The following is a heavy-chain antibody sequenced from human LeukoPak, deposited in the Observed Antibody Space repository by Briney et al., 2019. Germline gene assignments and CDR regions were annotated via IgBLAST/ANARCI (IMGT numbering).Heavy chain of an antibody. CDR1: GGSFSGYY. Sequence: SSETLSLTCAAYGGSFSGYYWSWIRQPPGKGLEWIGEINHSGSTNYNPSLKSRVTISVDTSKNQFSLKLSSVTAADTAVYYCARTSSWAVTRAFDYWGQGTLVTVSS. V-gene: IGHV4-34*01. D-gene: IGHD4-17*01. J-gene: IGHJ4*02. CDR2: INHSGST. CDR3: ARTSSWAVTRAFDY.